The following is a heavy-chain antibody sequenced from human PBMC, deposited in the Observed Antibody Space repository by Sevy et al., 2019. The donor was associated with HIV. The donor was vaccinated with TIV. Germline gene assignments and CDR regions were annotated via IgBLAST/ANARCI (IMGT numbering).Heavy chain of an antibody. D-gene: IGHD6-19*01. V-gene: IGHV4-31*03. CDR1: GGSISSHSYY. CDR3: ARDHGYSNGWFPYYYYYGMDV. J-gene: IGHJ6*02. Sequence: SETLSLTCSVSGGSISSHSYYWTWIRQHPGKGLEWIGYIHYSGRTYYNPSLKSRVTISLDMSKNQFSLRLRSVTAADTAVYYCARDHGYSNGWFPYYYYYGMDVWGPGTTVTVSS. CDR2: IHYSGRT.